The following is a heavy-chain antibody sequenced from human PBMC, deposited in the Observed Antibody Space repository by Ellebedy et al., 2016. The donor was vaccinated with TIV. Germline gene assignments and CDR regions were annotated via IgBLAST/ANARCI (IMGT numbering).Heavy chain of an antibody. CDR3: ARGSRVGLRESLVYYGMDV. CDR2: INHSGST. J-gene: IGHJ6*02. Sequence: SETLSLTXAVYGGSFSGYYWSWIRQPPGKGLEWIGEINHSGSTNYNPSLKSRVTISVDTSKNQFSLKLSSVTAADTAVYYCARGSRVGLRESLVYYGMDVWGQGTTVTVSS. D-gene: IGHD1-26*01. CDR1: GGSFSGYY. V-gene: IGHV4-34*01.